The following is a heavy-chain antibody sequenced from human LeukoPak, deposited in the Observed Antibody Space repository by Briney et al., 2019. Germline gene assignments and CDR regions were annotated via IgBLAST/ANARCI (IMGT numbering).Heavy chain of an antibody. V-gene: IGHV3-23*01. D-gene: IGHD2-2*01. J-gene: IGHJ6*02. CDR2: ISGSGGST. CDR1: GFTFSNYA. Sequence: GGSLRLSCAASGFTFSNYAMSWVRQAPGKGLEWVSTISGSGGSTYYADSVKGRFTISRDNSKNTLYLQLNSLRAEDTAVYYCAKSTSPLYYYYYGMDVWGQGTTVTVSS. CDR3: AKSTSPLYYYYYGMDV.